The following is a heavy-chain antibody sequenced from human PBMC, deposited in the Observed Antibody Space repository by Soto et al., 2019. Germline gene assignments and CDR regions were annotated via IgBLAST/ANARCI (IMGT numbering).Heavy chain of an antibody. CDR3: VKDTPAWRQVWEYDF. CDR1: GFTFSAYA. J-gene: IGHJ4*02. Sequence: GGSLRLSCAASGFTFSAYAMGWVRQPPGKGLEWVSSIGVSDGSRYYADSVKGRFSISRDNSENTVYLQMNGLRAEDTAVYYCVKDTPAWRQVWEYDFSGQGVQVTVSS. V-gene: IGHV3-23*01. D-gene: IGHD1-1*01. CDR2: IGVSDGSR.